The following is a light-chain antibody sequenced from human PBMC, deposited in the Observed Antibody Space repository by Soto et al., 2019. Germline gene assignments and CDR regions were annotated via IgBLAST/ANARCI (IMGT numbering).Light chain of an antibody. CDR3: QQRSNWPPWT. V-gene: IGKV3-11*01. CDR2: DAS. J-gene: IGKJ1*01. CDR1: QSVSSY. Sequence: EIVLTQSPATLSLSPGERATLSCRASQSVSSYLVWYQQKPGQAPRLLIYDASNRATGIPARFSGSGSGTDCTLTISSLEPEYFAVYYCQQRSNWPPWTFGQGTKVEIK.